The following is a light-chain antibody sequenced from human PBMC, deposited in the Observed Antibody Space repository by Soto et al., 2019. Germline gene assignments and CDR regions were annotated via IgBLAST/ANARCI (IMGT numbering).Light chain of an antibody. CDR2: GAS. J-gene: IGKJ1*01. CDR1: QSVSSN. V-gene: IGKV3-20*01. Sequence: LTQSPDTLSVSPGEGATLSCTASQSVSSNLAWYQQKPGQAPRLLIYGASSRATGIPDRFSGSGSGTDFTLTISRLEPEDFAVYYCQQYGSSPWTFGQGTKVDIK. CDR3: QQYGSSPWT.